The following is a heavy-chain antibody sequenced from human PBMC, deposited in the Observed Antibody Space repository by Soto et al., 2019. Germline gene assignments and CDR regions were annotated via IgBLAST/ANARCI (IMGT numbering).Heavy chain of an antibody. CDR3: ARAPIWDDAFDI. CDR1: GGSFSGYY. V-gene: IGHV4-34*01. D-gene: IGHD7-27*01. J-gene: IGHJ3*02. Sequence: SKTLSLTCAVYGGSFSGYYWSWIRQPPGKGLEWIGEINHSGSTNYNPSLKSRVTISVDTSKNQFSLKLSSVTAADTAVYYCARAPIWDDAFDIRGQGTMVTVSS. CDR2: INHSGST.